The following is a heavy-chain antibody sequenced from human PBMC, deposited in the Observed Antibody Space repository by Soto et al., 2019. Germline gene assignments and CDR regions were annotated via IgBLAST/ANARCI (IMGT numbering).Heavy chain of an antibody. J-gene: IGHJ6*02. Sequence: SETLSLTCTVSGGSISSYYWSWIRQPPGKGLEWIGYIYYSGSTNYNPSLKSRVTISVDTSKNQFSLKLSSVTAADTAVYYCEREGELYGMDVWGQGTTVTVSS. D-gene: IGHD1-26*01. V-gene: IGHV4-59*01. CDR1: GGSISSYY. CDR3: EREGELYGMDV. CDR2: IYYSGST.